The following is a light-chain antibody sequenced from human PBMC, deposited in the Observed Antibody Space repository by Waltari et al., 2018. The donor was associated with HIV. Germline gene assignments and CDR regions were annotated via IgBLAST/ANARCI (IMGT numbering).Light chain of an antibody. CDR1: QRIDTTF. CDR2: GAS. CDR3: QQDYNLPGA. J-gene: IGKJ1*01. Sequence: EVVLTPSPATLYFSPGERDTLSCKASQRIDTTFVSWYQQKPGQAPRLLIYGASTRVSGIPPRFSGSGSGTDFTLTISSLQPEDFGVYYCQQDYNLPGAFGQGTRVEIK. V-gene: IGKV3D-7*01.